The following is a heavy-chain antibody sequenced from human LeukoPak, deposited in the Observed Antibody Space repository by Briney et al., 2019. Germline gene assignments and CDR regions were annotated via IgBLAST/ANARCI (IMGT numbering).Heavy chain of an antibody. V-gene: IGHV3-7*01. Sequence: GGSLRLSCAASGFTFSSYWVTWVRQASGKGLEWVANINQDGSEKYYVDSVRGRFTISRDNAKNSLYLQMNSLRVEDTALYYCAVSSSSSGAGGIWGQGTLVTVSS. CDR3: AVSSSSSGAGGI. CDR1: GFTFSSYW. J-gene: IGHJ4*02. CDR2: INQDGSEK. D-gene: IGHD6-6*01.